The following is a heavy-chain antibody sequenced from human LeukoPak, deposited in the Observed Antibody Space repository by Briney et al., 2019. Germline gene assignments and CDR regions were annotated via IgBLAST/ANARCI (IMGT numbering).Heavy chain of an antibody. D-gene: IGHD3-3*01. CDR2: ISSSSSYI. V-gene: IGHV3-21*01. Sequence: SGGSLRLSCAASGFTFSSYSMNWVRQAPGKGLEWVSSISSSSSYIYYADSVKGRFTISRDNAKNSLYLQMNSLRAEDTAVYYCARDVYAGIFGGINWFDPWGQGTLVTVSS. CDR1: GFTFSSYS. J-gene: IGHJ5*02. CDR3: ARDVYAGIFGGINWFDP.